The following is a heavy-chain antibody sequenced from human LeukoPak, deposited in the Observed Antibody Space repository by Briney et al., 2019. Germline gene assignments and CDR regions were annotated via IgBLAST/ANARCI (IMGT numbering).Heavy chain of an antibody. Sequence: PGGSLRLSCAASGFTFSSYSMNWVRQPPGKGLEWIGEINHSGSTNYNPSLKSRVTISVDTSKNQFSLKLSSVTAADTAVYYCANAQIRGRLRGTDYWGQGTLVTVSS. CDR1: GFTFSSYS. D-gene: IGHD3-10*01. CDR3: ANAQIRGRLRGTDY. J-gene: IGHJ4*02. V-gene: IGHV4-34*08. CDR2: INHSGST.